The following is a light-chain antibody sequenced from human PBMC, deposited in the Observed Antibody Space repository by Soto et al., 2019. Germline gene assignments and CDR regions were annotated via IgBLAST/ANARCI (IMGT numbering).Light chain of an antibody. J-gene: IGKJ1*01. V-gene: IGKV1-5*03. CDR2: KVS. Sequence: DIQMTQSPSILSASIGDRVNISCRASQNINTWLAWYQHKPGKAPKLLISKVSTLESGVPSRFSGSGSGTEFTLTISSLQPEDYATYYCQQYNYYLTFGQGTKVEV. CDR1: QNINTW. CDR3: QQYNYYLT.